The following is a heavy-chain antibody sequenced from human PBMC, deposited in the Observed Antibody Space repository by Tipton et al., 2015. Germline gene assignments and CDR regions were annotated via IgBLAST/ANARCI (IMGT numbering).Heavy chain of an antibody. CDR3: ARNQGVLRGGKVVVVAATAYYYGMDV. Sequence: SLRLSCAASGFTFSSYGMHWVRQAPGKGLEWVAVIWYDGSNKYYADSVKGRFTISRDNSKNTLYLQMNSLRADDTAVYYCARNQGVLRGGKVVVVAATAYYYGMDVWGQGTTVTVSS. D-gene: IGHD2-15*01. V-gene: IGHV3-33*01. CDR2: IWYDGSNK. CDR1: GFTFSSYG. J-gene: IGHJ6*02.